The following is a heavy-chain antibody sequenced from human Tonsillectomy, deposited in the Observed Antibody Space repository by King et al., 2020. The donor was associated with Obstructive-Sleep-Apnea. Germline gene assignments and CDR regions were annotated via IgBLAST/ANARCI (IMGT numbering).Heavy chain of an antibody. CDR2: ITGAGGST. J-gene: IGHJ4*02. CDR3: AKLMRAGSDVYYFDY. V-gene: IGHV3-23*04. D-gene: IGHD1-26*01. CDR1: RFAFSNYA. Sequence: VQLVESGGESVQTGGSLRLSCAASRFAFSNYAMRWVRQAPGKGRDWVSLITGAGGSTHYADSVKGRFTLSRDNSKTMLYLQMNTLRAEDTALYYCAKLMRAGSDVYYFDYWGQGTLVTVSS.